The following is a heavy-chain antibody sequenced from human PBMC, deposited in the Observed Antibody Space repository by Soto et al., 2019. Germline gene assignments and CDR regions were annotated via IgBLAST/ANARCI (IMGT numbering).Heavy chain of an antibody. Sequence: EVQLLESGGGLVQPGGSLRLSCAASGFTFSNYAMSWVRQAPGEGLEWVSTISGSDGSTYYADSVKGRFTISRDISKNTLYLKMNSLRAEDTAIYYCAKERSSGYYLFDYWGQGTLVTVSS. CDR3: AKERSSGYYLFDY. V-gene: IGHV3-23*01. D-gene: IGHD5-12*01. CDR1: GFTFSNYA. J-gene: IGHJ4*02. CDR2: ISGSDGST.